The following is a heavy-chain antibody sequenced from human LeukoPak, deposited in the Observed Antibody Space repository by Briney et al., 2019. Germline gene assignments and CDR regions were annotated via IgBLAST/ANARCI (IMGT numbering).Heavy chain of an antibody. CDR2: ISYDGSNK. J-gene: IGHJ6*02. Sequence: PGRSLRLSCAASGFTFSSYAMHWVRQAPGKGLEWVAVISYDGSNKYYADSVKGRFTISRDNSKNTLYLQMNSLRAEDTAVYYCARDPGWPLITNYDYGMDVWGQGTTVTVSS. CDR1: GFTFSSYA. D-gene: IGHD3-3*01. V-gene: IGHV3-30*04. CDR3: ARDPGWPLITNYDYGMDV.